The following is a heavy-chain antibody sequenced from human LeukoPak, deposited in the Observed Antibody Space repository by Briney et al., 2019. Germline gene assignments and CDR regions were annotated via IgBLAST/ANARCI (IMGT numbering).Heavy chain of an antibody. CDR1: GFTFSGYA. D-gene: IGHD6-19*01. CDR2: IYSGGST. V-gene: IGHV3-66*01. J-gene: IGHJ4*02. Sequence: GGSLRLSCAASGFTFSGYAMNWVRQAPGKGLEWVSVIYSGGSTYYADSVKGRFTISRDNSKNTLYLQMNSLRAEDTAVYYCARDRDGSGWNVFDYWGQGTLVTVSS. CDR3: ARDRDGSGWNVFDY.